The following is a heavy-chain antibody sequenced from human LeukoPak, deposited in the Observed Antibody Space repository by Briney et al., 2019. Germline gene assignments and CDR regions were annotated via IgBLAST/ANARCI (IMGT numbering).Heavy chain of an antibody. J-gene: IGHJ4*02. D-gene: IGHD4-17*01. Sequence: PGGSLRLSCAASGFSFRSYAMSWVRQAPGKGLEWVSGISGSGGNTYYADSVKGRFTISRDNSKNTLYLQMNSLRAEDTAVYYCAKDEAGVTTVTIFDYWGQGTLVTVSS. CDR2: ISGSGGNT. CDR3: AKDEAGVTTVTIFDY. V-gene: IGHV3-23*01. CDR1: GFSFRSYA.